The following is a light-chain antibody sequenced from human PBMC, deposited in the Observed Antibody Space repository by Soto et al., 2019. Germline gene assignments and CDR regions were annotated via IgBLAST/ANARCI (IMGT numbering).Light chain of an antibody. CDR2: AAS. CDR1: LGISDW. J-gene: IGKJ1*01. V-gene: IGKV1-27*01. Sequence: QMTPSPSARAATVGDRGTIISVASLGISDWLAWYQQKPEKVPRLLIYAASGLHTGVPSRFSGSGSGTEFTLTISSLQPEDVATYYCQKYNSDPWTFGQGTKVDIK. CDR3: QKYNSDPWT.